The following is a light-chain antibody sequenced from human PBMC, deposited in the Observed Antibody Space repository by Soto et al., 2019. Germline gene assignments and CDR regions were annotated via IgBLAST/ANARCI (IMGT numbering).Light chain of an antibody. CDR1: QSVHSY. V-gene: IGKV3-11*01. CDR3: QQRSNWPLT. CDR2: DAS. Sequence: EIVLTQSPATLSLSPGDRATLFCRASQSVHSYLAGYRVKPGQAPRLLIYDASNRDTGIPARFSGSGSGTDFTLTISSLEPDDFAVYYCQQRSNWPLTFGGGTRVQLK. J-gene: IGKJ4*01.